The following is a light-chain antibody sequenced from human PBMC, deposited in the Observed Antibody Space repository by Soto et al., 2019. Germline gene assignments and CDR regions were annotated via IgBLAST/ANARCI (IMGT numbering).Light chain of an antibody. CDR1: TGAVTSGYY. Sequence: QAVVTQEPSLTVSTGETVTLTCASSTGAVTSGYYPNWFQQKPGQAPRALICSTSNRHSWTPARFSGSLLGGKAALTLSGVQPEDETEYYCLLYYGGAQLVFGGGTKLTVL. V-gene: IGLV7-43*01. CDR2: STS. J-gene: IGLJ2*01. CDR3: LLYYGGAQLV.